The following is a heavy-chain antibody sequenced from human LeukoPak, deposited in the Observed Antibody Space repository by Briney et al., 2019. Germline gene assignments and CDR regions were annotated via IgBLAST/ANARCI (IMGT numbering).Heavy chain of an antibody. J-gene: IGHJ4*02. D-gene: IGHD2-2*01. CDR2: IYYSGST. CDR3: ARGDCSSNSCSFEY. V-gene: IGHV4-4*07. CDR1: GGSFSGYY. Sequence: SETLSLTCTVSGGSFSGYYWSWIRQSAGKGLEWIGRIYYSGSTNYNPPLKSRVTLSVDTSKSQFSLKLSSVTAADTALYYCARGDCSSNSCSFEYWGQGTPVTVPS.